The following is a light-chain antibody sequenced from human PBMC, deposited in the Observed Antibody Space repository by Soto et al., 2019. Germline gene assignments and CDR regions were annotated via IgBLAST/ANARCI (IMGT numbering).Light chain of an antibody. Sequence: EIVLTQSPVTLSLSPGEKATLSCRASQSLDTYTLAWYQQKPGQAPRLLIYGASTRAAAIPDRFIGSGSGTDFTLTISSLEPEDFAVYYCQQRSNWPPITFGQGTRLEIK. J-gene: IGKJ5*01. CDR2: GAS. CDR1: QSLDTY. CDR3: QQRSNWPPIT. V-gene: IGKV3-11*01.